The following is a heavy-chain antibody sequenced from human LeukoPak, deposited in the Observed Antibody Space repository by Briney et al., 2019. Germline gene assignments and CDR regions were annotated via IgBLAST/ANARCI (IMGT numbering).Heavy chain of an antibody. CDR1: RFSFSTYG. Sequence: TGGSLRLSCSASRFSFSTYGMSWVRQAPGKGLEWVSTLSASGGSTYYTDSVKGRFTISRDNSNNTVFLQMDNLRAEDTALYFCAKNSFTLPPFFDSWGQGTLVTVSS. J-gene: IGHJ4*02. CDR2: LSASGGST. V-gene: IGHV3-23*01. CDR3: AKNSFTLPPFFDS.